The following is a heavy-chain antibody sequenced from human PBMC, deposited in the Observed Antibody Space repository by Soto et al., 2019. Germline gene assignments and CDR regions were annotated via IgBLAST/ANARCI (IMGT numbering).Heavy chain of an antibody. D-gene: IGHD3-3*01. Sequence: ASVKVSCKASGYTFTSYGISWVRQAPGQGLEWMGWISAYNGNTNYAQKLQGRVTMTTDTSTSTAYMELRSLRAEDTAVYYCAKEVGYDFWSGYRSNYYYYYGMDVWGQGTTVTVSS. CDR3: AKEVGYDFWSGYRSNYYYYYGMDV. V-gene: IGHV1-18*01. J-gene: IGHJ6*02. CDR2: ISAYNGNT. CDR1: GYTFTSYG.